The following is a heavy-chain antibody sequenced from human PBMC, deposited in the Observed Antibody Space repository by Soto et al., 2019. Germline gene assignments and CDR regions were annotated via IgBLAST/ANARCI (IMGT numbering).Heavy chain of an antibody. CDR3: ARSTPGNPFDI. CDR1: GFTFSTYT. D-gene: IGHD3-10*01. CDR2: ISAGSRSI. V-gene: IGHV3-21*01. Sequence: PGGSLRLSCAASGFTFSTYTMNWVSQAPGKGLEGVSSISAGSRSIYYTDSLKGRSTVSRDNSKNSLYLQINSLKADDTAVYYCARSTPGNPFDIWGQGTMVTVSS. J-gene: IGHJ3*02.